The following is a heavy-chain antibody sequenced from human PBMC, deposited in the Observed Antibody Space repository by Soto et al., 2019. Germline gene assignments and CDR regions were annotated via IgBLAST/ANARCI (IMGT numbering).Heavy chain of an antibody. CDR3: ARAGAVTTTRWYFDL. CDR1: GGSISSSNY. CDR2: MHYSGSS. J-gene: IGHJ2*01. Sequence: QLQLQESGPGLVKPSETLSLTCIVSGGSISSSNYWVWIRQSPGKGLEWIGSMHYSGSSNYNPSLKSRVTISVDTSKNQFSLKLSSVTAADTAVYYCARAGAVTTTRWYFDLWGRGTLVTVSS. D-gene: IGHD4-4*01. V-gene: IGHV4-39*01.